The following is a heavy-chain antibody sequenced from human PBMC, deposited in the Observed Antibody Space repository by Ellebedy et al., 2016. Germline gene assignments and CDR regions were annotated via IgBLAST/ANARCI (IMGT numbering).Heavy chain of an antibody. CDR2: IYSGGST. CDR1: GFTVSSNY. J-gene: IGHJ3*02. D-gene: IGHD1-26*01. V-gene: IGHV3-53*01. Sequence: GGSLRLXXAASGFTVSSNYMSWVRQAPGKGLEWVSVIYSGGSTYYADSVKGRFTISRDNSKNTLYLQMNSLRAEDTAVYYCAREILGSSDAFDIWGQGTMVTVSS. CDR3: AREILGSSDAFDI.